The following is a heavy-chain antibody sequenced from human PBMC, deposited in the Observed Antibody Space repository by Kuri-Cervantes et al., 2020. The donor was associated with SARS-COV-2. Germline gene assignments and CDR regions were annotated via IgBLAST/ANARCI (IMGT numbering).Heavy chain of an antibody. D-gene: IGHD5-12*01. Sequence: SETLSLTCAVYGGSFSGYYWSWIRQPPGKGLEWIGEINHSGSTNYNPSLKSRVTISVDTSKNQFSLKLSSVTAADTAVYYCARGRSDGRRWWLPGIWGQGTLVTVSS. J-gene: IGHJ4*02. CDR3: ARGRSDGRRWWLPGI. V-gene: IGHV4-34*01. CDR2: INHSGST. CDR1: GGSFSGYY.